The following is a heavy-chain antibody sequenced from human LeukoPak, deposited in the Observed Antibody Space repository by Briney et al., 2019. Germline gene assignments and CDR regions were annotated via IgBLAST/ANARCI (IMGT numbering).Heavy chain of an antibody. V-gene: IGHV1-18*01. CDR3: ARANSGTYRDAFDI. D-gene: IGHD1-26*01. J-gene: IGHJ3*02. Sequence: ASVKVSCKASGHTFTNYGVSWVRQAPGQGLEWMGWISPYNGNTHYAQKLQGRVTMTTDTSTSTAYMELRSLRFDDTAVYYCARANSGTYRDAFDIWGQGTMVTVSS. CDR2: ISPYNGNT. CDR1: GHTFTNYG.